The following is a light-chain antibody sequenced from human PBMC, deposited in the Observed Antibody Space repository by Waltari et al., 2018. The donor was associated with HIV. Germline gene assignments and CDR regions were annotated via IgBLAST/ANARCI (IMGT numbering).Light chain of an antibody. CDR2: DDN. V-gene: IGLV3-21*04. CDR1: NIGGKL. CDR3: QVWVDSRDVAVI. J-gene: IGLJ2*01. Sequence: TQPPSVSVAPGKTARITCGGDNIGGKLVHWYQQKPGQAPVLVICDDNDRPSGIPERFSGSNSWNTATLTISRVEGGDEADYYCQVWVDSRDVAVIFGGGTKLTVL.